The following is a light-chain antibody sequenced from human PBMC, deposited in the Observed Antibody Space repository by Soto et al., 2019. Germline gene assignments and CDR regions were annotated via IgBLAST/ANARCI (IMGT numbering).Light chain of an antibody. CDR2: DTS. J-gene: IGKJ3*01. CDR3: PEHIHWPPGM. Sequence: EIVVTQSPATLSASPGERVTLSCRASQLVSRRLAWYQQRLGQVPRLLIYDTSTRAPGISARFSGSGSGTEFILTITSLQSEDFAVYYCPEHIHWPPGMFGPGTTVDIK. CDR1: QLVSRR. V-gene: IGKV3-15*01.